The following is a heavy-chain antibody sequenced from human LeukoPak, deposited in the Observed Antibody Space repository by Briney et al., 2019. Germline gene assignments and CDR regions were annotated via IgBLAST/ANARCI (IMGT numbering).Heavy chain of an antibody. D-gene: IGHD6-13*01. J-gene: IGHJ4*02. CDR2: IYYSGST. Sequence: SETLSLTCTVSGGSISSSSYYWGWIRQPPGKGLEWIGSIYYSGSTYYNPSLKSRVTISVDTSKNQFSLKLSSVTAADTAVYYCAREGIAAAGYDYWGQGTLVTVSS. CDR1: GGSISSSSYY. CDR3: AREGIAAAGYDY. V-gene: IGHV4-39*07.